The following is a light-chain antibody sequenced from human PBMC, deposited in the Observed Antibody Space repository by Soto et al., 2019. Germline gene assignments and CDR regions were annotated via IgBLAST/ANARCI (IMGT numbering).Light chain of an antibody. CDR3: GSYTGSIYV. J-gene: IGLJ1*01. CDR2: EVS. V-gene: IGLV2-14*01. CDR1: SSDVGGYKF. Sequence: QAVVTQPASVSGSPGQSITISCTGTSSDVGGYKFVSWYQQHPGTAPKLMIYEVSNRPSGVSSRFSGSKSGNTASLTISGLQAEDEADYFCGSYTGSIYVFGNGTKLTVL.